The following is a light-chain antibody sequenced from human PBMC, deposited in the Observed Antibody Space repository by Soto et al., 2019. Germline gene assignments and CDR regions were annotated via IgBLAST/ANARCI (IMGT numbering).Light chain of an antibody. J-gene: IGKJ1*01. CDR3: QQYNNWRT. Sequence: EIVMTQSPATLSVSPGERATLSCRASQSVSSNLAWYQQKPGQAPRLLIYGASTRATGIPARFSGSGSGTEFTLTISSLQSEDFAVYYCQQYNNWRTFGQGNKVESK. CDR1: QSVSSN. CDR2: GAS. V-gene: IGKV3D-15*01.